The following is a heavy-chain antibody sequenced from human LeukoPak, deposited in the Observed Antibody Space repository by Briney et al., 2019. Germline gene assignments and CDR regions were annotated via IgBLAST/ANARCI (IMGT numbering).Heavy chain of an antibody. CDR1: GFTFDDYA. CDR2: ISGDGGRT. J-gene: IGHJ4*02. CDR3: AKVTHSRGYPEDY. V-gene: IGHV3-43*02. Sequence: GGSLRLSCAASGFTFDDYAMHWVRQTPGKGLEWVSLISGDGGRTHSAHSVKGRFSISRDNSKNSLYLQMNSLRTEDTALYYCAKVTHSRGYPEDYWGQGTLVTVSS. D-gene: IGHD3-16*02.